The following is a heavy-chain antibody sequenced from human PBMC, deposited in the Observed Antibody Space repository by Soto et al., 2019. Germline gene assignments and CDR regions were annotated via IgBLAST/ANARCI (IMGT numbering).Heavy chain of an antibody. Sequence: QVQLVQSGAELKKPGASVKVPARSLEYIFPIYDFTGWRQATGQEPEWMGWMNPDSGNTGYALKFQGRVTMTRDTSISTAYMELSSLRSDDTAVYYCARAPREWGFDYWGPGTLVTVSS. D-gene: IGHD3-3*01. CDR1: EYIFPIYD. CDR3: ARAPREWGFDY. V-gene: IGHV1-8*01. CDR2: MNPDSGNT. J-gene: IGHJ4*02.